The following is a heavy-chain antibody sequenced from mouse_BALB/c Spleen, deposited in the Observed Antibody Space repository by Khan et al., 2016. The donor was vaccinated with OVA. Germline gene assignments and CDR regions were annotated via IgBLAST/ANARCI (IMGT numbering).Heavy chain of an antibody. CDR1: GFTFSNYA. CDR3: ARDYWFTY. V-gene: IGHV5-6-5*01. Sequence: EVELVESGGDLVKPGGSLKLSCAASGFTFSNYAMSWVRQTPEKRLEWVASISSGGTTYYPDSVKGRFTISRDNARNILYLQMNSLRSEDTAMFCCARDYWFTYWGQGTLVTVSA. D-gene: IGHD1-1*02. CDR2: ISSGGTT. J-gene: IGHJ3*01.